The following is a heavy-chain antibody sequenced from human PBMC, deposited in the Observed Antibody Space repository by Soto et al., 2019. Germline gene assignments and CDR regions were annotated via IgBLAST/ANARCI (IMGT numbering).Heavy chain of an antibody. CDR3: AKGDNLGPKTGYAFDP. Sequence: PSQTLSLPCAISGDSVSSNTASWNWIRQSPSRGLEWLGRTYFRSKWYNDYAVSVKSRIITNPDTSNNQFSLQLNSVTPEDTAVYFCAKGDNLGPKTGYAFDPWGQGIMVTVSS. V-gene: IGHV6-1*01. J-gene: IGHJ5*02. CDR1: GDSVSSNTAS. D-gene: IGHD5-12*01. CDR2: TYFRSKWYN.